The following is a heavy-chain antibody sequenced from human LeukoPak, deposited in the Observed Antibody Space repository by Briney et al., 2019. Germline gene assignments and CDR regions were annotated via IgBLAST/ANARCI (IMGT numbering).Heavy chain of an antibody. J-gene: IGHJ4*02. D-gene: IGHD2-15*01. Sequence: GASVKVSFKASGYTFTSYDINWVRQATGQGLEWMGWVNPNSGHTGYAQKFQGRVTMTRNTSISTAYMDLSSLRSEDTAVYYCARGAPGSYCSGGSCPYFDYWGQGTLVSVSS. CDR1: GYTFTSYD. V-gene: IGHV1-8*01. CDR3: ARGAPGSYCSGGSCPYFDY. CDR2: VNPNSGHT.